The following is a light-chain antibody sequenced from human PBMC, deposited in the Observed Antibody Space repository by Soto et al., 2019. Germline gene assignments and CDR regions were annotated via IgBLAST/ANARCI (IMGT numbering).Light chain of an antibody. J-gene: IGKJ1*01. CDR2: GAS. V-gene: IGKV3-15*01. Sequence: EIVMTQSPATLSVSPGERATLSCRASQSVSSNLACYQQKPGQAPRLLIYGASTRATGITARFSGSGSGTEFTLTISSLQSEDFAVYYCQQYNNWPQTFGQGTKVEIK. CDR3: QQYNNWPQT. CDR1: QSVSSN.